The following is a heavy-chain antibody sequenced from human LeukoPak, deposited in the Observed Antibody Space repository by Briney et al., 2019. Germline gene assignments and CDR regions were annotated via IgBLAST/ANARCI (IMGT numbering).Heavy chain of an antibody. CDR2: IYYSGST. D-gene: IGHD3-10*01. CDR1: GGSISSSSYY. Sequence: SETLSLTCTVSGGSISSSSYYWGWIRQPPGKGLEWIGSIYYSGSTYYNPSPKSRVTISVDTSKNQFSLKLSSVTAADTAVYYCARHYYGSGYDYWGQGTLVTVSS. V-gene: IGHV4-39*01. CDR3: ARHYYGSGYDY. J-gene: IGHJ4*02.